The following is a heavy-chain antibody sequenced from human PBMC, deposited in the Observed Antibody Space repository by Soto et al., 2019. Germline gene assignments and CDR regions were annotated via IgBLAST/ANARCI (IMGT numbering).Heavy chain of an antibody. V-gene: IGHV3-7*03. J-gene: IGHJ4*02. CDR1: GFTFSSYW. CDR2: IKQDGSEK. Sequence: EVQLVESGGGLVQPGGSLRLSCAASGFTFSSYWMSWVRQAPGKGLEWVANIKQDGSEKYYMDSVKGRFTISRDNAKNSLYLQMNSLRAEDTAVYYCARDEPGYYYDSSGYYFDYWGQGTLVTVSS. D-gene: IGHD3-22*01. CDR3: ARDEPGYYYDSSGYYFDY.